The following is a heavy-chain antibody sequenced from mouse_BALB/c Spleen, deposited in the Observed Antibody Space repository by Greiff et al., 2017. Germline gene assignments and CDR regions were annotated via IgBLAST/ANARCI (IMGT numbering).Heavy chain of an antibody. CDR2: ISSGGSYT. CDR3: ARHAYGYYFDY. V-gene: IGHV5-9-3*01. CDR1: GFTFSSYA. J-gene: IGHJ2*01. Sequence: EVKLMESGGGLVKPGGSLKLSCAASGFTFSSYAMSWVRQTPEKRLEWVATISSGGSYTYYPDSVKGRFTISRDNAKNTLYLQMSSLRSEDTAMYYCARHAYGYYFDYWGQGTTLTVSS. D-gene: IGHD1-1*01.